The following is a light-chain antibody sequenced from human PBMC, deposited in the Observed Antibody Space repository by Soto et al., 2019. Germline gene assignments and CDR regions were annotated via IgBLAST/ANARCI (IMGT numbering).Light chain of an antibody. CDR1: QSVSSN. CDR2: GAF. Sequence: EIAMTQSPATLSVSPGERGTLSCRASQSVSSNLAWYQQKPGQAPSLLIYGAFTRATGIPARFSGTGSGTEFTLTISSLQSEDFALYYCQQYNDWPLTFGQGTKVDI. J-gene: IGKJ1*01. V-gene: IGKV3-15*01. CDR3: QQYNDWPLT.